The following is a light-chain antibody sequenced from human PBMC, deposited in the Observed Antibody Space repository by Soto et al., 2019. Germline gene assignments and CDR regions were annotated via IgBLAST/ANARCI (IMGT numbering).Light chain of an antibody. Sequence: EIVLTQSPATLSLSPGERATLSFRASQSVSSYLAWYQQKPGQAPRLLIYDASNRATGITARFSGSGSGTDFTLTISSLEPEDFAVYYCQQRSNWPSTFGGGTKVEIK. J-gene: IGKJ4*01. CDR2: DAS. CDR1: QSVSSY. CDR3: QQRSNWPST. V-gene: IGKV3-11*01.